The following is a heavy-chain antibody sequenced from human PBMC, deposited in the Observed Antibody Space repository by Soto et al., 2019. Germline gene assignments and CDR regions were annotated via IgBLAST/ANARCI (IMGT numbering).Heavy chain of an antibody. CDR1: GGSISSGAYY. CDR3: ARQSQMTTVTYYFDY. V-gene: IGHV4-31*03. CDR2: IYYSGST. D-gene: IGHD4-17*01. J-gene: IGHJ4*02. Sequence: SETLSLTCTASGGSISSGAYYWSWIRQHPGKGLEWIGYIYYSGSTYYNPSLKSRLTISLDTSKNRFSLNLSSVTAADTAVYYCARQSQMTTVTYYFDYWGQGTPVTVSS.